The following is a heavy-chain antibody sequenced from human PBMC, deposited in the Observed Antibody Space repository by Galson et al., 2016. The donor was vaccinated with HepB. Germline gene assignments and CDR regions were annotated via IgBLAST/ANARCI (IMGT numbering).Heavy chain of an antibody. Sequence: SVKVSCKASGYTFTSYGISWVRQAPGQGLEWMGWIRGYNGNANYAQKLQGRVTMTTDTSTSTAYMELRSLRSDDTAVYYCARVVGANIVFLGYWGQGTLVTVSS. D-gene: IGHD1-26*01. CDR1: GYTFTSYG. CDR2: IRGYNGNA. V-gene: IGHV1-18*01. CDR3: ARVVGANIVFLGY. J-gene: IGHJ4*02.